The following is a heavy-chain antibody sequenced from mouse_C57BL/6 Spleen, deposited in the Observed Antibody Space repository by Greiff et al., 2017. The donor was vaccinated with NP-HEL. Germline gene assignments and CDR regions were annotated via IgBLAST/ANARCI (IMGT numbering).Heavy chain of an antibody. D-gene: IGHD1-1*01. CDR3: ARDGKSYYGSSYVDY. V-gene: IGHV5-4*01. Sequence: LMESGGGLVKPGGSLKLSCAASGFTFSSYAMSWVRQTPEKRLEWVATISDGGSYTYYPDNVKGRFTISRDNAKNNLYLQMSHLKSEDTAMYYCARDGKSYYGSSYVDYWGQGTTLTVSS. CDR2: ISDGGSYT. CDR1: GFTFSSYA. J-gene: IGHJ2*01.